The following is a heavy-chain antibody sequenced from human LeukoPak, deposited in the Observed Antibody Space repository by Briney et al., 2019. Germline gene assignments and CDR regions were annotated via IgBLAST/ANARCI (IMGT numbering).Heavy chain of an antibody. CDR3: ARVIGYGYNPFDY. J-gene: IGHJ4*02. V-gene: IGHV4-39*07. CDR1: GGSISSSSYY. D-gene: IGHD5-24*01. CDR2: IYYSGST. Sequence: PSETLSLTCTVSGGSISSSSYYWGWIRQPPGKGLEWIGSIYYSGSTYYNPSLKSRVTISVDTSKNQFSLKLSSVTAADTAVYYCARVIGYGYNPFDYWGQGTLDTVSS.